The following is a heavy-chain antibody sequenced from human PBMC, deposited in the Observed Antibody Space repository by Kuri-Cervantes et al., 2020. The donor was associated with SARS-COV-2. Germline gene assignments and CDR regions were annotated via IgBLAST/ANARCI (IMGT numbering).Heavy chain of an antibody. Sequence: GESLKISCAASGFTFRSYGMNWVRQAPGKGLEWVSYISGSGGSTTYADSVKGRFTISRDNAKNTLYLQMNSLRAEDTAVYYCARGPGYRDSSGYYYFWGQGTLVTVSS. CDR2: ISGSGGST. D-gene: IGHD3-22*01. J-gene: IGHJ4*02. V-gene: IGHV3-74*01. CDR3: ARGPGYRDSSGYYYF. CDR1: GFTFRSYG.